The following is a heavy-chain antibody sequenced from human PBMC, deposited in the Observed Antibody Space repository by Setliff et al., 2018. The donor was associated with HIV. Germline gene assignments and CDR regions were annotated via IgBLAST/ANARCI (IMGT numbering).Heavy chain of an antibody. V-gene: IGHV1-69*13. Sequence: SVKVSCKASGGTFSSHAVTWVRQAPGQGLEWMGGIIPMFGTSNYAQKFQGRVSITADESTSTAYMDLSRLRSDDTAVYYCARGGEDYYDMGSIIFDYYFDLWGQGTLVTVSS. D-gene: IGHD3-16*01. CDR1: GGTFSSHA. CDR2: IIPMFGTS. J-gene: IGHJ2*01. CDR3: ARGGEDYYDMGSIIFDYYFDL.